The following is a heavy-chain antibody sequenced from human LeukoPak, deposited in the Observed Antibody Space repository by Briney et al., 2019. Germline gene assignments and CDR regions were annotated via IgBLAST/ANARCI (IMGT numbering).Heavy chain of an antibody. CDR1: GFTFDDYA. CDR2: ISDDGSRT. D-gene: IGHD6-19*01. CDR3: AKVRPTRFVESSGWLELGY. V-gene: IGHV3-43*02. J-gene: IGHJ4*02. Sequence: GGSLRLSCASCGFTFDDYAMHWVRQAPGKGLEWVSLISDDGSRTYYEDSVKGRFTISRDNSKNSLYLQMNSLRTEDTAFYYCAKVRPTRFVESSGWLELGYWGQGTLVTVSS.